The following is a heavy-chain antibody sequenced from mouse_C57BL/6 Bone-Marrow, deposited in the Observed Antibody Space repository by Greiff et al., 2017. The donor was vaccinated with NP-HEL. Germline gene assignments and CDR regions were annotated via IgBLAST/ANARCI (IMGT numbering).Heavy chain of an antibody. V-gene: IGHV14-4*01. CDR3: TTCAVYYGNYEYFDY. Sequence: EVQLQQSGAELVRPGASVKLSCTASGFNIKDDYMHWVKQRPEQGLEWIGWIDPENGDTEYASKFQGKATITADTSSNTAYLQLSSLTSEDTAVYYFTTCAVYYGNYEYFDYWGQGTTLTVSS. CDR1: GFNIKDDY. D-gene: IGHD2-1*01. CDR2: IDPENGDT. J-gene: IGHJ2*01.